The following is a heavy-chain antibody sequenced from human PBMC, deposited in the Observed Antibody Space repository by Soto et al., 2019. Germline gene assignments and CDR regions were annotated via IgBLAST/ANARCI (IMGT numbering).Heavy chain of an antibody. CDR3: ATDSQQLVPGYYYYGMDV. J-gene: IGHJ6*02. V-gene: IGHV1-24*01. CDR2: FDPEDGET. D-gene: IGHD6-13*01. Sequence: ASVKVSCKVSGYTLTELSMHWVRQAPGEGLEWMGGFDPEDGETIYAQKFQGRVTMTEDTSTDTAYMELSSLRSEDTAVYYCATDSQQLVPGYYYYGMDVWGQGTTVTVSS. CDR1: GYTLTELS.